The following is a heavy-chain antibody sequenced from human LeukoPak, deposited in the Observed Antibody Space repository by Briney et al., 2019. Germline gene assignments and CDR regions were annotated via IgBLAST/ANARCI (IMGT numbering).Heavy chain of an antibody. CDR2: IYYSGTT. V-gene: IGHV4-39*01. CDR3: ASRLRWPSYFDY. CDR1: GGSISSTSYY. D-gene: IGHD4-23*01. J-gene: IGHJ4*02. Sequence: SETLSLXCTVSGGSISSTSYYWGWIRQPPEKGLEWIGSIYYSGTTYYNPSLKSRVTISVDTSKNQFSLKLGSVTAADTAVYYCASRLRWPSYFDYWGQGTPVTVSS.